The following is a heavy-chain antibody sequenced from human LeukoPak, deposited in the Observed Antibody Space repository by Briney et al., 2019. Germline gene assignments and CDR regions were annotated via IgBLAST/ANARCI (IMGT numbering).Heavy chain of an antibody. D-gene: IGHD3-9*01. J-gene: IGHJ3*02. Sequence: KTGGSLRLSCAASGFTFTSYSMNWVRQAPGKGLEWVSSISSSTRYIYYADSVKGRFTISRDNAKTSLYLQMKSLRAEDTAVYYCARDRIYYDILTAQGAFDIWGQGTMVTVSS. V-gene: IGHV3-21*01. CDR2: ISSSTRYI. CDR3: ARDRIYYDILTAQGAFDI. CDR1: GFTFTSYS.